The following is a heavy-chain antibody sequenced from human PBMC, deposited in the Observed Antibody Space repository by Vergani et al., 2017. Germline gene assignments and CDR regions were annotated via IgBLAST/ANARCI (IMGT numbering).Heavy chain of an antibody. CDR1: GGSFSGYY. J-gene: IGHJ4*02. V-gene: IGHV4-34*01. CDR3: ARPGYKAWSAFDY. Sequence: QVQLQQWGAGLLKPSETLSLTCAVYGGSFSGYYWSWIRQPPWKGLEWIGEINHSGSTNYNPSLKSRVTISVDTSKNQFSLKLSSVTAADTAVYYCARPGYKAWSAFDYWGQGTLVTVSS. CDR2: INHSGST. D-gene: IGHD5-24*01.